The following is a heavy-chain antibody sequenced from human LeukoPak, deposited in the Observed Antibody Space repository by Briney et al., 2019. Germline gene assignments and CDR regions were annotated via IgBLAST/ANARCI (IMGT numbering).Heavy chain of an antibody. D-gene: IGHD3-22*01. Sequence: GASVKVSCKASGYTFTGYYMHWVRQAPGQGLEWMGWINPNSGGTNYAQKFQGRVTMTRDTSISTAYMELSRLRSDDTAVYYCARTYYYDSSGLIDAFDIWGQGTMVTVSS. CDR1: GYTFTGYY. J-gene: IGHJ3*02. CDR3: ARTYYYDSSGLIDAFDI. CDR2: INPNSGGT. V-gene: IGHV1-2*02.